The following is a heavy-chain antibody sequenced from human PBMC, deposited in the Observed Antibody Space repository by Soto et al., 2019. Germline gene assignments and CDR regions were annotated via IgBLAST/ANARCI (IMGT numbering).Heavy chain of an antibody. CDR1: GFTFSKYA. J-gene: IGHJ4*02. D-gene: IGHD6-13*01. Sequence: PGGSLRLSCAASGFTFSKYAMTWARQAPGKGLEWVSAISGSGYNSYYADSVDGRFTISRDNSKNTLFLQMDSLRVEDTAVYYCASWVEGSSLYFDYWGQGTLVTVSS. V-gene: IGHV3-23*01. CDR3: ASWVEGSSLYFDY. CDR2: ISGSGYNS.